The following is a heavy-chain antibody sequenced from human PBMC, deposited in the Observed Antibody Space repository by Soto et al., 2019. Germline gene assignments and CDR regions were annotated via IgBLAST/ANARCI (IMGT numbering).Heavy chain of an antibody. J-gene: IGHJ6*02. V-gene: IGHV1-46*03. CDR3: ARALFSGSYYMLYYYGMDV. Sequence: ASGKVSCKASGYTSASPYSHWVRQKTGQGLEWMGIINPSGGSTSYAQKFQGRVTMTRDTSTSTVYMELSSLRSEDTAVYYCARALFSGSYYMLYYYGMDVWGQGTTVTVSS. CDR1: GYTSASPY. D-gene: IGHD3-10*01. CDR2: INPSGGST.